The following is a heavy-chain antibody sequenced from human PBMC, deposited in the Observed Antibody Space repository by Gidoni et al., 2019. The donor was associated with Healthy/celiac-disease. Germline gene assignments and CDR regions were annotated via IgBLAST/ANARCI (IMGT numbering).Heavy chain of an antibody. D-gene: IGHD2-2*02. CDR3: TTDTAQLLYPPLDWFDP. J-gene: IGHJ5*02. V-gene: IGHV3-15*01. CDR2: IKSKTDGGTT. CDR1: GFTFSNAW. Sequence: EVQLVESGGGLVKPGGSLRLSCAASGFTFSNAWMSWVRQAPGKGLEWVGRIKSKTDGGTTDYAAPVKGRFTISRDDSKNTLYLQMNSLKTEDTAVYYCTTDTAQLLYPPLDWFDPWGQGTLVTVSS.